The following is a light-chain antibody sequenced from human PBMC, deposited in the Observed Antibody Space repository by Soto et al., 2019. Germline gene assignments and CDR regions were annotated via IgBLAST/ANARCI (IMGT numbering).Light chain of an antibody. J-gene: IGKJ1*01. CDR2: GAS. V-gene: IGKV3-20*01. CDR3: QQYGSSSWT. Sequence: EIVLTXXXXXXXXSPGERATXSCRXXXSVRSSYLAWFQQKPGQAPRLLIYGASSRATGIPDRFSGSGSGTEFTLTISRLEPEDFAVYYCQQYGSSSWTFGQGTKVEIK. CDR1: XSVRSSY.